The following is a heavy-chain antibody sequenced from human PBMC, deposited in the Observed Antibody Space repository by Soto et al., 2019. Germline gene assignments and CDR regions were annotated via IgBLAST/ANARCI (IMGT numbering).Heavy chain of an antibody. CDR3: VTVGGYSVFGWFDP. J-gene: IGHJ5*02. D-gene: IGHD5-12*01. Sequence: QVQLVQSGAEVKKPGSSVRISCQASGGSFNSLTISWVRQAPGQGLEWMGRIIPILGMGENAEKFQGRVTITADYPTSTAYMELRNLRFEDTAVYYCVTVGGYSVFGWFDPWGQGTRVSVSS. V-gene: IGHV1-69*02. CDR2: IIPILGMG. CDR1: GGSFNSLT.